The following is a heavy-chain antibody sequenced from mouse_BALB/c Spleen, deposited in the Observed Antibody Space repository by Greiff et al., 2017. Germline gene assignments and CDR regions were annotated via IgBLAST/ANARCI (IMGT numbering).Heavy chain of an antibody. CDR3: ARRHYYGSSYDYFDY. J-gene: IGHJ2*01. V-gene: IGHV1-9*01. Sequence: VKLVESGAELMKPGASVKISCKATGYTFSSYWIEWVKQRPGHGLEWIGEILPGSGSTNYNEKFKGKATFTADTSSNTAYMQLSSLTSEDSAVYYCARRHYYGSSYDYFDYWGQGTTLTVSS. D-gene: IGHD1-1*01. CDR1: GYTFSSYW. CDR2: ILPGSGST.